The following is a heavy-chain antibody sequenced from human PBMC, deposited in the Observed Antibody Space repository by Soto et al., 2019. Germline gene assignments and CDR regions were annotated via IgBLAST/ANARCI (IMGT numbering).Heavy chain of an antibody. CDR3: ARDSGVFFDDTALDP. Sequence: QVQLVQSGAAVKAPGASVKLSCKTSGYIFTNYNIHWVRQAPGQGLEWMGIMNPSGGRAHYSEKFHGRLTMTRDTSASTVYMELSSLTSEDTAIYYCARDSGVFFDDTALDPWGQGTLVPVSS. CDR1: GYIFTNYN. D-gene: IGHD2-8*01. V-gene: IGHV1-46*03. CDR2: MNPSGGRA. J-gene: IGHJ5*02.